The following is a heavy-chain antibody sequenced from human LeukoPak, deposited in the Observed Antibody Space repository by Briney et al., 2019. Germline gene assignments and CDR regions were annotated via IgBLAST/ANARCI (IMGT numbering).Heavy chain of an antibody. D-gene: IGHD2-15*01. Sequence: PGGSLRLSCAASGFTFSSYWMSWVRQAPGKGLEWVANIKQDGSEKYYVDSVKGRFTISRDNAKNSLYLQMNSLRAEDTAVYYCARDGDIGHYYYYMDVWGKGTTVTVSS. CDR3: ARDGDIGHYYYYMDV. J-gene: IGHJ6*03. V-gene: IGHV3-7*01. CDR1: GFTFSSYW. CDR2: IKQDGSEK.